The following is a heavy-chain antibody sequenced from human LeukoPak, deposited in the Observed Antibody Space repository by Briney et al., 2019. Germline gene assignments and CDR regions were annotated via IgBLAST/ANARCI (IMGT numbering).Heavy chain of an antibody. J-gene: IGHJ4*02. D-gene: IGHD1-7*01. CDR2: INPSGGST. CDR1: GYTFTSYY. CDR3: ARGGGTGFDY. Sequence: ASVKVSCKASGYTFTSYYMHWVRQAPGQGLEWMGIINPSGGSTSYAQTFQGRVTLTRNTSTSTVYMELSSLRSEDTAVYYCARGGGTGFDYWGQGTLVTVSS. V-gene: IGHV1-46*01.